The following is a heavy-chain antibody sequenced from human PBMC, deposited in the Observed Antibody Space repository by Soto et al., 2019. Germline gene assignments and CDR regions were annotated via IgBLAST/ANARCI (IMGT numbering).Heavy chain of an antibody. J-gene: IGHJ4*02. CDR2: IYYSGST. D-gene: IGHD2-15*01. V-gene: IGHV4-39*01. CDR1: GGSISSSSYY. Sequence: SETLSLTCTVSGGSISSSSYYWGWIRQPPGKGLEWIGSIYYSGSTYYNPSLKSRVTISVDTSKNQFSLKLSSVPAADTAVYYCATVRGGYTHPFDYWGQGTLVTVSS. CDR3: ATVRGGYTHPFDY.